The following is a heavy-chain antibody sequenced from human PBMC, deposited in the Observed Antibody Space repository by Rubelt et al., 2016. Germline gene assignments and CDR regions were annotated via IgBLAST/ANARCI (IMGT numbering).Heavy chain of an antibody. J-gene: IGHJ4*02. D-gene: IGHD3-16*02. CDR1: GGSISSSSYY. Sequence: QLQLQESGPGLVKPSETLSLTCTVSGGSISSSSYYWGWIRQPPGKGLEWIGSIYYSGSTYYNPSLKGRVTISVDTAKSQFSLKLSSVTAADTAVYYCARGILGVWGSYRHLDYWGQGTLVTVSS. V-gene: IGHV4-39*07. CDR3: ARGILGVWGSYRHLDY. CDR2: IYYSGST.